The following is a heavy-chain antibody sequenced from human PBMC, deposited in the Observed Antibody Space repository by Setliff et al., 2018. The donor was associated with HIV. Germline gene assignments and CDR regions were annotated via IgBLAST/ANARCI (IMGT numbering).Heavy chain of an antibody. Sequence: SSETLSLTCTVSGDSISTDYWTWIRQPPGKGLEWIGYIYNSASTSYNPSLKSRVTMSVDASKNQFSLNLTSVTAADTATYYCARILISYGSGTHKYFDYWGQGTVVTVSS. D-gene: IGHD3-10*01. V-gene: IGHV4-4*09. CDR2: IYNSAST. CDR1: GDSISTDY. J-gene: IGHJ4*02. CDR3: ARILISYGSGTHKYFDY.